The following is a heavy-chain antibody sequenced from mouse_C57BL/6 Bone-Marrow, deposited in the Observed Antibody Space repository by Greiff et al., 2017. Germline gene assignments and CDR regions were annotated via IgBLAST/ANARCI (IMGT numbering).Heavy chain of an antibody. CDR1: GYTFTSYW. J-gene: IGHJ2*01. CDR2: IHPNSGST. Sequence: QVQLQQPGAELVKPGASVKLSCKASGYTFTSYWMHWVKQRPGQGLEWIGMIHPNSGSTNYNEKFKSKATLTVDKSSSTAYMQLSSLTSEDSAVYYCARWGLRRRKNVGYFDYWGQGTTLTVSS. CDR3: ARWGLRRRKNVGYFDY. V-gene: IGHV1-64*01. D-gene: IGHD2-2*01.